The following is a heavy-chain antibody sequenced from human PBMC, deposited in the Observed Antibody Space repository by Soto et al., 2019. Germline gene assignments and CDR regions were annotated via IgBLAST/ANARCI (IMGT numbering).Heavy chain of an antibody. CDR1: GYTFTSYY. Sequence: QVQLVQSGAEVKKPGASVRVSCKASGYTFTSYYMHWVRQAPGQGLERMGIINPSGDITSYAQKFQGXVTXTXGTSTSTVYMELSSLRSEDTAVYYCARGRMGATIDYWGQGTLVTVSS. J-gene: IGHJ4*02. CDR2: INPSGDIT. D-gene: IGHD1-26*01. CDR3: ARGRMGATIDY. V-gene: IGHV1-46*01.